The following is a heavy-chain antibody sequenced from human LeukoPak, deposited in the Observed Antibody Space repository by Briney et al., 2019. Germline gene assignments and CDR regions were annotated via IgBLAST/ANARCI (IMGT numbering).Heavy chain of an antibody. CDR1: GYTFTSFG. CDR2: ISAHSGNT. Sequence: ASVKVSCKASGYTFTSFGITWVRQAPGQGLEWVGWISAHSGNTNYAQNFQDRVTMTTDILTSTAYLELWSLRPDDTAVYYCARDLPFEGLLEWLLEYWGQGTLVTVSS. V-gene: IGHV1-18*01. J-gene: IGHJ4*02. D-gene: IGHD3-3*01. CDR3: ARDLPFEGLLEWLLEY.